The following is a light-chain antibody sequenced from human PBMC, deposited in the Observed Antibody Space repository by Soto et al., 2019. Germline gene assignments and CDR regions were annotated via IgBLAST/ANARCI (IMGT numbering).Light chain of an antibody. J-gene: IGKJ1*01. CDR3: QQSNSWPPWA. CDR1: QSVSTN. V-gene: IGKV3-15*01. Sequence: EIVMTQSPATLSVSPGERATLSCRASQSVSTNLAWYQQKPGQAPRLLIYGASTRATDIPARFSGSGSGTEFTLTISSLQSEDVAVYYCQQSNSWPPWAFGQGTKVEI. CDR2: GAS.